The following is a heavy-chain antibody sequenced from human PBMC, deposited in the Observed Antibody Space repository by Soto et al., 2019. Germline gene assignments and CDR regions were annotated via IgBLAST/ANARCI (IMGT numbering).Heavy chain of an antibody. D-gene: IGHD6-25*01. CDR1: GFTFSNYA. CDR2: ISGSGGTT. J-gene: IGHJ4*02. CDR3: AKFFVETGSNSGWPWSFHY. Sequence: EVQLLESGGGLVQPGGSLRLSCAASGFTFSNYAMSWVRQAPGQGLDWVSAISGSGGTTYYADSVKGRFTISRDNSKNTLLLQMNGLRAEDSAVYYCAKFFVETGSNSGWPWSFHYWGQGTLVTVSS. V-gene: IGHV3-23*01.